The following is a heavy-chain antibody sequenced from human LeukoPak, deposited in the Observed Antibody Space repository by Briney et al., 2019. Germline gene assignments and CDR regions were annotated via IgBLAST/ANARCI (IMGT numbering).Heavy chain of an antibody. D-gene: IGHD1-26*01. CDR3: ARDAGGRTQREGWFDP. V-gene: IGHV3-21*01. CDR1: GFSFRTYS. Sequence: GGSLRLSCAASGFSFRTYSMNWVRQAPGKGLEWVSSINSDSIWIYYADSVRGRFTISRDNTRNSLYLQMNSLRVEDTAVYYCARDAGGRTQREGWFDPWGQGTLVTVSS. J-gene: IGHJ5*02. CDR2: INSDSIWI.